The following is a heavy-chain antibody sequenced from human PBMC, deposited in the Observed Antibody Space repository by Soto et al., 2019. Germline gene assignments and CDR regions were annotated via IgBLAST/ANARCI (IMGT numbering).Heavy chain of an antibody. CDR2: ISSSSNNI. CDR3: ARDARREVTSFLNY. V-gene: IGHV3-48*02. J-gene: IGHJ4*02. D-gene: IGHD2-21*02. Sequence: VGSLRLSCAASGFTLTHYSMNWVRQAPGKGLEWVAYISSSSNNIYYADSVKGRFTISRDNVKNSVDLQMNSLRDEDTAVYYCARDARREVTSFLNYWGPGILVTVSS. CDR1: GFTLTHYS.